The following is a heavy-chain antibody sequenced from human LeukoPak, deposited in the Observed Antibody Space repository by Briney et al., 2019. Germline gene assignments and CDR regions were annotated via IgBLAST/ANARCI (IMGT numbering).Heavy chain of an antibody. J-gene: IGHJ4*02. D-gene: IGHD6-19*01. V-gene: IGHV4-39*01. Sequence: SETLSLTCTVSGGSISSSSYYWGWIRQPPGKGLEWIGSIYYSGSTYYNPSLKSRVTISVDTSKNQFSLKLSSVTAADTAVYYCARALNTGYSSGWFDYWGQGTLVTVSS. CDR2: IYYSGST. CDR1: GGSISSSSYY. CDR3: ARALNTGYSSGWFDY.